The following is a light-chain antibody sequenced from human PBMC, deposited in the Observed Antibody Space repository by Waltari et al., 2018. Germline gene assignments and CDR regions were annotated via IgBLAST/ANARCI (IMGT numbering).Light chain of an antibody. CDR2: RDS. CDR3: QVWDSSTVV. CDR1: NIGSNN. V-gene: IGLV3-9*01. Sequence: SYELNQPPSVSVALGQTARITCGGSNIGSNNDHWYQQKPGQAPVLVIYRDSNRPSGIPERFSGSNSGNTATLTISRAQAGDEADYYCQVWDSSTVVFGGGTKLTVL. J-gene: IGLJ2*01.